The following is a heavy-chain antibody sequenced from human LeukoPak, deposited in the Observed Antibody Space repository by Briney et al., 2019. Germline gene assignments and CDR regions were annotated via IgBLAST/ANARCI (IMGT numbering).Heavy chain of an antibody. J-gene: IGHJ4*02. CDR3: ARGRAPLMGLHTHDY. CDR1: GGSISSAGYF. CDR2: IYYSGST. Sequence: SETLSLTCTVSGGSISSAGYFWSWIRQHPGKGLEWIGYIYYSGSTYYNPSLKSRVTISVDTSKKKFSLKLTSVTAADTAVYYCARGRAPLMGLHTHDYWGQGTLVTVSS. V-gene: IGHV4-31*03. D-gene: IGHD5-24*01.